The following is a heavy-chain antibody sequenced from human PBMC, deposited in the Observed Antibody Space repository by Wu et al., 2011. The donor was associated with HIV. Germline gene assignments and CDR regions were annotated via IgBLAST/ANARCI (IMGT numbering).Heavy chain of an antibody. CDR1: GYTFTNYG. V-gene: IGHV1-18*01. Sequence: QIQLVQSGTEVKKPGASVKVSCKASGYTFTNYGINWIRQAPGQGLEWMGWISAYNGDLNYAQKFQGRVTMTTDTSTSTTYMELRSLRSDDTAVYYCARERLSRYCSRTSCHLVDYYGLDVWGQGATVTVSS. CDR3: ARERLSRYCSRTSCHLVDYYGLDV. D-gene: IGHD2-2*01. J-gene: IGHJ6*02. CDR2: ISAYNGDL.